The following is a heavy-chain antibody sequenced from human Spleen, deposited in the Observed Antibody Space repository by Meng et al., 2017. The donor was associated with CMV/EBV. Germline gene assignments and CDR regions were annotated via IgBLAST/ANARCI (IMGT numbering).Heavy chain of an antibody. CDR3: ARDGGHGSRPLYNWFDP. CDR2: IYYSGST. Sequence: LRLSCTISGGSISSGFYYWNWIRQHPEKGLEWIGYIYYSGSTYYTPSLKSRLTISIDTSKNQFSLTLNSVTAADTAIYYCARDGGHGSRPLYNWFDPWGQGTLVTVSS. J-gene: IGHJ5*02. D-gene: IGHD1-26*01. CDR1: GGSISSGFYY. V-gene: IGHV4-31*03.